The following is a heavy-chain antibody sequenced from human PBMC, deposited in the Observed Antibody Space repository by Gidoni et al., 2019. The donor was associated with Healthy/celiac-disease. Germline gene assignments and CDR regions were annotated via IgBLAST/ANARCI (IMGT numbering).Heavy chain of an antibody. CDR3: ALVAAAGTGFDY. CDR2: ISYDGSNK. V-gene: IGHV3-30*03. J-gene: IGHJ4*02. Sequence: QVQLVESGGGVVQPGRSLRLSCAASGFTFSSYGMHWVRQAPGKGLEWVAVISYDGSNKYYADSVKGRFTISRDNSKNTLYLQMNSLRAEDTAVYYCALVAAAGTGFDYWGQGTLVTVSS. D-gene: IGHD6-13*01. CDR1: GFTFSSYG.